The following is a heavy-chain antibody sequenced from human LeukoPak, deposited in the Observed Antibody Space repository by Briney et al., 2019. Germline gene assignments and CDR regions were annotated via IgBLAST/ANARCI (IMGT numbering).Heavy chain of an antibody. J-gene: IGHJ6*04. CDR3: ARDPVVVVPAARVGYYYGMDV. Sequence: SETLSLTCPVSGGSVSSGSYYWSWIRQPPGKGLEWIGYIYYSGSTNYNPSLKSRVTISVDTSKNQFSLKLSSVTAADTAVYYCARDPVVVVPAARVGYYYGMDVWGKGTTVTVSS. CDR1: GGSVSSGSYY. CDR2: IYYSGST. D-gene: IGHD2-2*01. V-gene: IGHV4-61*01.